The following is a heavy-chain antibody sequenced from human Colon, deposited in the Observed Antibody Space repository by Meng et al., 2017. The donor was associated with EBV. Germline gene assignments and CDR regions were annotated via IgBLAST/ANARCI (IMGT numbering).Heavy chain of an antibody. J-gene: IGHJ4*02. CDR2: VYHTGST. V-gene: IGHV4-4*02. Sequence: QVELQGWGPGLGTPSGTLSLPSAVSGGSISSSHWWTWVRQPPGKGLEWIGEVYHTGSTKYNPSLKSRLTISVDKSKDQFSLNLTSVTAADTAVYYCARVWQSLTAFFDSWGQGTLVTVSS. CDR1: GGSISSSHW. CDR3: ARVWQSLTAFFDS. D-gene: IGHD2-21*01.